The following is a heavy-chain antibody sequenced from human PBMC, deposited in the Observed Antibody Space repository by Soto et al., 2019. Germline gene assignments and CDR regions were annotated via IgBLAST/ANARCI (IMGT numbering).Heavy chain of an antibody. CDR2: INHSGST. CDR1: GGSFSGYY. Sequence: QVQLQQWGAGLLKPSETLSLTCAVYGGSFSGYYWSWIRQPPGKGLEWIGEINHSGSTNYNPSLNSRDTISVDTSKNQFSLKLSSVTAADTAVYYCASDRGDLWGRGTLVTVSS. D-gene: IGHD3-22*01. CDR3: ASDRGDL. V-gene: IGHV4-34*01. J-gene: IGHJ2*01.